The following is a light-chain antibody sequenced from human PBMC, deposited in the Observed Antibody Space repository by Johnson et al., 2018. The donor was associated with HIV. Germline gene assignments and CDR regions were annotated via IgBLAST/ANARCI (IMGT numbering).Light chain of an antibody. V-gene: IGLV1-51*01. Sequence: QSVLTQPPSVSAAPGQKVTISCSGSSSNIGNNYVSWYQQLPGTAPKLLIYDNNKRPAGIPDGFSGSKSGTSATLGITGLQTGDEADYYCGTWDSGLSAGNVFGTGTKVTVL. CDR2: DNN. CDR1: SSNIGNNY. CDR3: GTWDSGLSAGNV. J-gene: IGLJ1*01.